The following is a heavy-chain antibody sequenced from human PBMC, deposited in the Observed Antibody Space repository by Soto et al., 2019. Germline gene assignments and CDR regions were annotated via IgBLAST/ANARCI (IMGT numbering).Heavy chain of an antibody. CDR1: GYTFTSYY. V-gene: IGHV1-46*01. Sequence: QVQLVQSGAEVKKPGASVKVSCKAAGYTFTSYYMHWVRQAPGQGLDWMGIINPSGGSTSYAQKFKGRATMTRDTSTSTVYMKLSSLRSEDTAVYYCAREVAAAGRDYYGMDVWGQGTTVTVSS. D-gene: IGHD6-13*01. J-gene: IGHJ6*02. CDR2: INPSGGST. CDR3: AREVAAAGRDYYGMDV.